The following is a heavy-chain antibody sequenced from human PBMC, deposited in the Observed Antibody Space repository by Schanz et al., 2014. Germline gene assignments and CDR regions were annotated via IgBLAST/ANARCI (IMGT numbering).Heavy chain of an antibody. CDR1: EYSFTSYS. CDR3: ARDLPYCDGGKCYSDGFDI. J-gene: IGHJ3*02. D-gene: IGHD2-21*01. V-gene: IGHV1-3*04. CDR2: INTGSGDT. Sequence: QVHLVQSGAEVKRPGASVKVSCKASEYSFTSYSMHWVRQAPGQRLEWMGWINTGSGDTKYSQNFQGRVTTTRDTSASTAYMELSSLRSEDTAVYYCARDLPYCDGGKCYSDGFDIWGQGTLVTISS.